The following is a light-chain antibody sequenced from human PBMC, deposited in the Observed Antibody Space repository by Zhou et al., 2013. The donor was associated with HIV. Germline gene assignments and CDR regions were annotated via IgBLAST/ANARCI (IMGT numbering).Light chain of an antibody. CDR3: QQSRTSVMT. Sequence: DIQMTQSPSSLSASVGDTVTITCRASQDITNHLAWLQQKPGKAPKLLIYGASKLQNGVSSRFSGGGSGTVFTLTINNLQPEDFATYFCQQSRTSVMTFGQGTRLDI. V-gene: IGKV1-16*01. CDR1: QDITNH. CDR2: GAS. J-gene: IGKJ5*01.